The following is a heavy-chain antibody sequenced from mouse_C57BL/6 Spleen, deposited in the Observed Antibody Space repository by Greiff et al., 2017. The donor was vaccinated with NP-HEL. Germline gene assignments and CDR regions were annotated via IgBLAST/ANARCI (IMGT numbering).Heavy chain of an antibody. CDR3: ARDYYGSEGFDY. CDR1: GFTFSSYA. V-gene: IGHV5-4*01. J-gene: IGHJ2*01. Sequence: EVKLQESGGGLVKPGGSLKLSCAASGFTFSSYAMSWVRQTPEKRLEWVATISDGGSYTDYPDNVKGRFTISRDNAKNNLYLQMSHLKSEDTAMYYCARDYYGSEGFDYWGQGTTLTVSS. CDR2: ISDGGSYT. D-gene: IGHD1-1*01.